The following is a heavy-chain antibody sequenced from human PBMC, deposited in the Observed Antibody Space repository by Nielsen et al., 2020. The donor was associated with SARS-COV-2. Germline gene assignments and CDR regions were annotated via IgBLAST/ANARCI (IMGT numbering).Heavy chain of an antibody. CDR2: IKQDGSEK. Sequence: ETLSLTCAVYGGSFSGYYRSWVRQAPGKGLEWVANIKQDGSEKYYVDSVKGRFTISRDNAKNSLYLQMNSLRAEDTAVYYCARDWRIGAAAGEGFDYWGQGTLVTVSS. CDR3: ARDWRIGAAAGEGFDY. D-gene: IGHD6-13*01. CDR1: GGSFSGYY. V-gene: IGHV3-7*03. J-gene: IGHJ4*02.